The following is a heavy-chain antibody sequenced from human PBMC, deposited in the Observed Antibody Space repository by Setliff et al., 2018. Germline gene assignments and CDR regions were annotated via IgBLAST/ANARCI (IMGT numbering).Heavy chain of an antibody. V-gene: IGHV4-39*01. J-gene: IGHJ4*02. Sequence: SETLSLTCTVSGASISSSSYYWAWIRQPPGRGLEWVGTLYYDGNTYFNPSLRTRLTISIHTSRSQFTLKLSSVTAADTAVYYCARHLKFGTEFFDSWGRGTLVTVSS. CDR3: ARHLKFGTEFFDS. CDR1: GASISSSSYY. D-gene: IGHD1-1*01. CDR2: LYYDGNT.